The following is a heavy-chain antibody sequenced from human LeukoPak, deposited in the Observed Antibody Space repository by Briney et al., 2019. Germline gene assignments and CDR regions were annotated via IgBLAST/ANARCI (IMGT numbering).Heavy chain of an antibody. CDR3: AKYYSVSNWCFDL. V-gene: IGHV3-23*01. CDR1: GFIFRNYA. CDR2: ISGAGDNT. D-gene: IGHD5/OR15-5a*01. Sequence: GGSLRLSCTASGFIFRNYAMSWVRQAPGKGLEWVSSISGAGDNTNNADSVTGRFTISRDNSKNTLYLQMNSLRAEDTAVYYCAKYYSVSNWCFDLWGRGTLVTVSS. J-gene: IGHJ2*01.